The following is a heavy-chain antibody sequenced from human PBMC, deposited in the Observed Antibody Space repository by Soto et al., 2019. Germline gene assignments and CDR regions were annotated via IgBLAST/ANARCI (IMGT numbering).Heavy chain of an antibody. D-gene: IGHD1-26*01. J-gene: IGHJ5*02. CDR1: GYTFTSYG. Sequence: QVQLVQSGAEVKKPGASVKVSCKASGYTFTSYGLCWVRQASGQGLEWMGWISDYNGNTNYAQKLQGRVTITRDTSTSTDYMELRSLRSDDTAVYYCARSGGAREDWFDPWGQGTLVTVSS. CDR3: ARSGGAREDWFDP. V-gene: IGHV1-18*01. CDR2: ISDYNGNT.